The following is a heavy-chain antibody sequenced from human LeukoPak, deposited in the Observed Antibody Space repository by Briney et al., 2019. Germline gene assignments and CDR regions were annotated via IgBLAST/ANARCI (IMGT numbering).Heavy chain of an antibody. CDR1: GYSFTSYW. Sequence: GESLKISCKGSGYSFTSYWVSWVRQMPGKGLEWMGRIDPSDSYTNYSPSFQGHVTISADKSISTAYLQRSSLKASDTAMYYCASLYCGGDCYPPAEYFQHWGQGTLVTVSS. CDR3: ASLYCGGDCYPPAEYFQH. J-gene: IGHJ1*01. D-gene: IGHD2-21*02. V-gene: IGHV5-10-1*01. CDR2: IDPSDSYT.